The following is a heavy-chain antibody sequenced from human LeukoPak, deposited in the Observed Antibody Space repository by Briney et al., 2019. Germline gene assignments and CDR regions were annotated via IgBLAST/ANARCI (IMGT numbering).Heavy chain of an antibody. V-gene: IGHV1-46*01. CDR3: ARGYCGGDCYDAFDI. Sequence: ASVKVSCKASGYTFTSYYMHWVRQAPGQGLEWMGIINPSGGSTSYAQKFQGRVTMTRGTPTSTVYMELSSLRSEDTAVYYCARGYCGGDCYDAFDIWGQGTMVTVSP. J-gene: IGHJ3*02. CDR1: GYTFTSYY. CDR2: INPSGGST. D-gene: IGHD2-21*02.